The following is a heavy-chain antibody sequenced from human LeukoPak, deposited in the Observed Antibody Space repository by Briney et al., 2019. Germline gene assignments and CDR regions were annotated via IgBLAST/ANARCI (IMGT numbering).Heavy chain of an antibody. CDR3: ADLWFGEFVFDY. J-gene: IGHJ4*02. D-gene: IGHD3-10*01. CDR2: IYHSGST. CDR1: GGSISSSSYY. Sequence: SETLSLTCTVSGGSISSSSYYWGWIRQPPGKGLEWIGSIYHSGSTYYNPSLKSRVTISVDTSKNQFSLKLSSVTASDTAVYYCADLWFGEFVFDYWGQGTLITVSS. V-gene: IGHV4-39*07.